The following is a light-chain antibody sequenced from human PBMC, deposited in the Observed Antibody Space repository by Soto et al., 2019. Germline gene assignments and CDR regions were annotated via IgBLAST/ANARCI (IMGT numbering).Light chain of an antibody. Sequence: QSALAQPASVSGSPGQSITISCTGASGYVGTYSLVSWYQQPPGKAPKVVIYEGHKRPSGVPARFSCSTSVNTASLTISGLQTDDEADYYCCLYVGATTYVFGAGTKVTVL. CDR3: CLYVGATTYV. CDR1: SGYVGTYSL. CDR2: EGH. V-gene: IGLV2-23*01. J-gene: IGLJ1*01.